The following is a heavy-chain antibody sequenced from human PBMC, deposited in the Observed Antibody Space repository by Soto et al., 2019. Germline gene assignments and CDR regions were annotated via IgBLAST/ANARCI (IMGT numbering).Heavy chain of an antibody. V-gene: IGHV3-30-3*01. J-gene: IGHJ4*02. CDR3: ARSHHIGTYLDY. CDR1: GFTFNSYA. CDR2: ISYDGSNK. Sequence: QVQLVESGGGVVQPGRSLRLSCAASGFTFNSYAMHWVRQAPGKGLEWVAVISYDGSNKYYTDSVKGRFTISRDNSKNTLYLQMNSLRGEDAAVYYCARSHHIGTYLDYWSQGTLVTVSS.